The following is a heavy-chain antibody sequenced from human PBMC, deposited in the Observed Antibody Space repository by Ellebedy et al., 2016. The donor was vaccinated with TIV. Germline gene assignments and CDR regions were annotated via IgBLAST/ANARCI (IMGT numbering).Heavy chain of an antibody. Sequence: GSLRLXCTVSGGSISSYYWSWIRQPPGKGLEWIGYIYYSGSTNYNPSLKSRVTISVDTSKNQFSLKLSSVTAADTAVYYCAREEFWSGYGMDVWGQGTTVTVSS. CDR1: GGSISSYY. CDR3: AREEFWSGYGMDV. CDR2: IYYSGST. V-gene: IGHV4-59*01. J-gene: IGHJ6*02. D-gene: IGHD3-3*01.